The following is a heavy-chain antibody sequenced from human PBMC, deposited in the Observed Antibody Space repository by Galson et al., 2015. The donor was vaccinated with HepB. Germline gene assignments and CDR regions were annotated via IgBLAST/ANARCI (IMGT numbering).Heavy chain of an antibody. D-gene: IGHD6-13*01. J-gene: IGHJ4*02. CDR1: GFSFSSYW. V-gene: IGHV3-7*01. CDR3: ARGGQSSSWFWVD. CDR2: IKQDGSEK. Sequence: SLRLSCAASGFSFSSYWMTWVRQAPGKGPEWVSNIKQDGSEKYYVDSVKGRFTISRDNAKNSLYLQTNNLRAEDTAVYYCARGGQSSSWFWVDWGQGTLVTVSS.